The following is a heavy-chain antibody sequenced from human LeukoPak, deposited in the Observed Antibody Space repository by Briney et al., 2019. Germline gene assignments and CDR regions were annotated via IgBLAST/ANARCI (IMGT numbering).Heavy chain of an antibody. V-gene: IGHV1-18*01. CDR3: ARVGEWELLRTNDY. CDR2: ISAYNGNT. CDR1: GYTFTSYG. Sequence: KVSCKASGYTFTSYGISWVRQAPGQGVEGMGWISAYNGNTNYAQTLQGRVTMTTDTSTSTAYMELRSLRSDDTAVYYCARVGEWELLRTNDYWGQGTLVTVSS. D-gene: IGHD1-26*01. J-gene: IGHJ4*02.